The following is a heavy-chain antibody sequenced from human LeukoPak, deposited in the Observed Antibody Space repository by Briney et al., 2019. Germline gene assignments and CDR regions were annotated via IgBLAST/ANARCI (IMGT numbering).Heavy chain of an antibody. Sequence: SETLSLTCTVSGDSITSYHWSWIRQPPGKGLEWIGYIHYSGSTSDNPSLKRRVIISVDTSKNQISLKLSSVTAADTAVYFCARDLHSSAYQGHGWFDPWGQGTLVTVSS. J-gene: IGHJ5*02. V-gene: IGHV4-59*01. CDR3: ARDLHSSAYQGHGWFDP. CDR2: IHYSGST. D-gene: IGHD3-22*01. CDR1: GDSITSYH.